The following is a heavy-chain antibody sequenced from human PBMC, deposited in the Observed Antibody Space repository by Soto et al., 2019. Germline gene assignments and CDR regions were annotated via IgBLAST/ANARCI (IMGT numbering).Heavy chain of an antibody. D-gene: IGHD4-17*01. CDR3: AVYGYGVSAAAY. J-gene: IGHJ4*02. Sequence: GGSLRLSCAGSGLTFRNDWLSWLRQSPGKGLEWVANINQDGSERYYVDSVRGRFTISRDNVENSLYLQLNSLRPEDTAVYYCAVYGYGVSAAAYWGQGTLVTVSS. CDR2: INQDGSER. V-gene: IGHV3-7*03. CDR1: GLTFRNDW.